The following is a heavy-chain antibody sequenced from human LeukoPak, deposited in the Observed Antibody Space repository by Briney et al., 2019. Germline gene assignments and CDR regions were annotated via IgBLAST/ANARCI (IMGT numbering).Heavy chain of an antibody. CDR2: IYYSGST. CDR1: GGSISSSSYY. CDR3: ARRSLDSSGYFDY. V-gene: IGHV4-39*01. D-gene: IGHD3-22*01. J-gene: IGHJ4*02. Sequence: PSETLSLTCTVSGGSISSSSYYWGWIRQPPGKGLEWIGSIYYSGSTYYNPSLKSRVTISVDTSTNQFSLKLSSVTAADTAVHYCARRSLDSSGYFDYWGQGTLVTVSS.